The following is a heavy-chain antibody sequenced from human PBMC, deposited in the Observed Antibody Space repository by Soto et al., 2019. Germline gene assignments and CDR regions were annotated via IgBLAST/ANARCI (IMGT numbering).Heavy chain of an antibody. CDR1: GFTFSSYG. Sequence: QVQLVESGGGVVQPGRSLRLSCAASGFTFSSYGMHWVRQAPGKGLEWVAVIWYDGSNKYYADSVKGRFTISRDNSKNTLYLQKNSLRAEDTAVYYCARDSRGMDVWGQGTTVTVSS. J-gene: IGHJ6*02. V-gene: IGHV3-33*01. CDR2: IWYDGSNK. CDR3: ARDSRGMDV.